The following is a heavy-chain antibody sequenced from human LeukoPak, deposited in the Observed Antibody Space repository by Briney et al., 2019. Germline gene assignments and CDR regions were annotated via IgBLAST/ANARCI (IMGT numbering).Heavy chain of an antibody. Sequence: PGRSLRLSCAASGFTFSSYGMHWVRQAPGKGLEWVAVISYDGSNKYYADSVKGRFTISRDNSKNTVYLHMNSLRGEDTAVYYCARPRSGVVVGESDYWGQGTLVTVSS. CDR2: ISYDGSNK. J-gene: IGHJ4*02. CDR1: GFTFSSYG. D-gene: IGHD2-15*01. V-gene: IGHV3-30*03. CDR3: ARPRSGVVVGESDY.